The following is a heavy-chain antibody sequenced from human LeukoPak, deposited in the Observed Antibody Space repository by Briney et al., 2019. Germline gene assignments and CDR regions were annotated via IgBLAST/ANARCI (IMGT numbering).Heavy chain of an antibody. CDR1: GGTFTSYD. D-gene: IGHD2-2*01. J-gene: IGHJ5*02. CDR3: ARGLRGGYCSSTSCYFFWFDP. Sequence: ASVKVSCKASGGTFTSYDINWVRQATGQGLEWMGWMNPNSGNTGYAQKFQGRVTMTRNTSISTAYMELSSLRSEDTAVYYCARGLRGGYCSSTSCYFFWFDPWGQGTLVTVSS. V-gene: IGHV1-8*01. CDR2: MNPNSGNT.